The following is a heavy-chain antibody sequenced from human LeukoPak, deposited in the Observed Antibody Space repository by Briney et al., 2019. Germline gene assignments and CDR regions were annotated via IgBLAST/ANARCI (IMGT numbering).Heavy chain of an antibody. CDR2: INYSGKT. CDR1: GGSISSSNYY. Sequence: PSETLSLTCTVSGGSISSSNYYWGWIRQPPGKGLEWIGSINYSGKTYYNPSLKSRVTISVDTSKSQFALKLTSVTAADTAVYYCAKWGDSSGFCDYWGQGTLVTVSS. CDR3: AKWGDSSGFCDY. J-gene: IGHJ4*02. D-gene: IGHD3-22*01. V-gene: IGHV4-39*06.